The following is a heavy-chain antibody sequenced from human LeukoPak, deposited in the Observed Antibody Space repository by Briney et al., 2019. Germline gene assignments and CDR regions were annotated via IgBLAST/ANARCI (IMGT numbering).Heavy chain of an antibody. V-gene: IGHV3-23*01. J-gene: IGHJ4*02. D-gene: IGHD3-16*01. CDR2: ISGSGGST. CDR1: GFTFSSYA. Sequence: GGSLRLSCAASGFTFSSYAMSWVRQAPGKGLEWVSAISGSGGSTYYADSVKGRFTISRDNSKNTLYLQMNSLRAEDTAVYYCGKDWARLGIRQGGDYGGQGTLVTVSS. CDR3: GKDWARLGIRQGGDY.